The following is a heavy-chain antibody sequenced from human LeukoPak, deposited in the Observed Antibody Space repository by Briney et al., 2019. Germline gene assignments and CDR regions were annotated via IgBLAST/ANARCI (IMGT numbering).Heavy chain of an antibody. CDR1: GFTFSSNY. Sequence: PGGSLRLSCAASGFTFSSNYMNWVRQAPGKGLEWVSIIYSGGSTYYADSVKGRFTISRDNSKNILYLQMNSLRAEDTAVYYCAREKLNWGFDYWGQGTLVTVSS. D-gene: IGHD3-16*01. V-gene: IGHV3-53*01. J-gene: IGHJ4*02. CDR3: AREKLNWGFDY. CDR2: IYSGGST.